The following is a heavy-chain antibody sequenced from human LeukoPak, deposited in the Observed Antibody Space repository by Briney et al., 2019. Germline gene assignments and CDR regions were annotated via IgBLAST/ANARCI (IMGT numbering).Heavy chain of an antibody. CDR1: GYTFTSYY. CDR2: INPSGGST. J-gene: IGHJ5*02. D-gene: IGHD2-15*01. Sequence: GASVNVSCKASGYTFTSYYMHWVRQAPGQGLEWMGIINPSGGSTSYAQKFQGRVTMTRDTSTSTVYMELSSLRSEDTAVYYCAREMGVVDCSGGSCRRNWFDPWGQGTLVTVSS. CDR3: AREMGVVDCSGGSCRRNWFDP. V-gene: IGHV1-46*01.